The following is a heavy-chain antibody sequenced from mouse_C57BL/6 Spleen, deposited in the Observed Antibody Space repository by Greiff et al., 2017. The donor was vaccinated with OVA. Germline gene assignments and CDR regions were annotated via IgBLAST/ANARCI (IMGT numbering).Heavy chain of an antibody. CDR2: INYDGSST. D-gene: IGHD1-2*01. V-gene: IGHV5-16*01. CDR3: ATLTANWYFDV. CDR1: GFTFSDYY. J-gene: IGHJ1*03. Sequence: DVKLVESEGGLVQPGSSMKLSCTASGFTFSDYYMAWVRQVPEKGLEWVANINYDGSSTYYLDSLKSRFIISRDNAKNILYLQMSSLKSEDTATYYCATLTANWYFDVWGTGTTVTVSS.